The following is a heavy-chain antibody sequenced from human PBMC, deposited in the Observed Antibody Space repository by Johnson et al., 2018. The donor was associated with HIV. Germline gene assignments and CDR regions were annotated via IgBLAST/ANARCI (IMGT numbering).Heavy chain of an antibody. CDR2: ISSSGKST. V-gene: IGHV3-11*04. CDR1: GFIFRDYY. J-gene: IGHJ3*02. D-gene: IGHD2-15*01. CDR3: ARAVCRGGRFYSHDAFDI. Sequence: QVQLVESGGGLVKPGGSLRLSCTVSGFIFRDYYMSWMRQAPGKGLEWVSYISSSGKSTNYADSVKGRFTISRDNAKNSLSLQMNSLRAGDTALYYCARAVCRGGRFYSHDAFDIWGQGTMVTVSS.